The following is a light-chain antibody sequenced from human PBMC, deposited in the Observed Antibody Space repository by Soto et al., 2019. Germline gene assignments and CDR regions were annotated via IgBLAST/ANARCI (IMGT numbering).Light chain of an antibody. CDR2: GAS. V-gene: IGKV3-15*01. CDR3: LKDYNYPWT. Sequence: VVTQSPATLSGSPGERGSLSCRASQSVGRNLAWYQQKPGQAPRLLIYGASTRATGIPARFSGSGSGTEFTLTISSLQPEDFATYYCLKDYNYPWTFGQGTKVDIK. CDR1: QSVGRN. J-gene: IGKJ1*01.